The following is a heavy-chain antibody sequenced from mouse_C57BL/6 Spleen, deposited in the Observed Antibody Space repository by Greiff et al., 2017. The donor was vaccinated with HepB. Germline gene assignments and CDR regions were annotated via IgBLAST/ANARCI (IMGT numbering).Heavy chain of an antibody. CDR1: GYTFTDYN. CDR3: ARRSWNYYAMDY. CDR2: INPNNGGT. V-gene: IGHV1-18*01. J-gene: IGHJ4*01. Sequence: EVQLQQSGPGLVKPGASVKIPCKASGYTFTDYNMDWVKQSHGKSLEWIGDINPNNGGTIYNQKFKGKATLTVDKSSSTAYMELRSLTSEDTAVYYCARRSWNYYAMDYWGQGTSVTVSS.